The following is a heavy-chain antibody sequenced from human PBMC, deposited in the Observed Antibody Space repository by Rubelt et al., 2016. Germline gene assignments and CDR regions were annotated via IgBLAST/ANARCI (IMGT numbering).Heavy chain of an antibody. D-gene: IGHD4/OR15-4a*01. Sequence: GLEWVSSISSGADNTYYVDSVKGRFTISRDNSRNTLYLQMNSLRAEDTAIYYCAKRDNNDYYTGRDVFDIWGLGTMVTVSS. CDR2: ISSGADNT. J-gene: IGHJ3*02. CDR3: AKRDNNDYYTGRDVFDI. V-gene: IGHV3-23*01.